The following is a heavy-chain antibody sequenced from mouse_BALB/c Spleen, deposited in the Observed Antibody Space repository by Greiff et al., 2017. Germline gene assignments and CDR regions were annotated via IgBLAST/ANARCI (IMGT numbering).Heavy chain of an antibody. V-gene: IGHV5-6*01. J-gene: IGHJ1*01. CDR3: ARHGVRGYFDV. D-gene: IGHD2-14*01. CDR1: GFTFSSYG. Sequence: EVMLVESGGDLVKPGGSLKLSCAASGFTFSSYGMSWVRQTPDKRLEWVATISSGGSYTYYPDSVKGRFTISRDNAKNTLYLQMSSLKSEDTAMYYCARHGVRGYFDVWGAGTTVTVSS. CDR2: ISSGGSYT.